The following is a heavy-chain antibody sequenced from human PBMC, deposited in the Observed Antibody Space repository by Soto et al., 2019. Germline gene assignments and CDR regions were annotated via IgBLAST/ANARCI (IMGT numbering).Heavy chain of an antibody. D-gene: IGHD5-12*01. CDR3: ARTDIVATMTFDY. V-gene: IGHV4-30-2*01. J-gene: IGHJ4*02. CDR2: IYHSGST. Sequence: QLQLQESGSGLVKPSQTLSLTCAVSGGSISSGGYSWSWIRQPPGKGLEWIGYIYHSGSTYYNPSLKSRVTISADRSKNQFSLKLSSVTAADTAVYYCARTDIVATMTFDYWGQGTLVTVSS. CDR1: GGSISSGGYS.